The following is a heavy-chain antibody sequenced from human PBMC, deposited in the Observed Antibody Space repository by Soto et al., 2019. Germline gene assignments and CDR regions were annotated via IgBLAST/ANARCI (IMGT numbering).Heavy chain of an antibody. CDR1: GYTFTSYA. D-gene: IGHD3-10*01. J-gene: IGHJ4*02. CDR2: INAGNGNT. Sequence: QVQLVQSGAEVKKPGASVKVSCKASGYTFTSYAMHWGRQAPGQRLEWMGWINAGNGNTKYSQKFQGRITITRDTSACTAYKEVSSLRSEHTALYYCARESQSHGREPTLLFDYWVQGIQVTLSS. V-gene: IGHV1-3*01. CDR3: ARESQSHGREPTLLFDY.